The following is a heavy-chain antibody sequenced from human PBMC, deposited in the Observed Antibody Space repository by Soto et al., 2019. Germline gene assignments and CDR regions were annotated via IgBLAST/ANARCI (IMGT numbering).Heavy chain of an antibody. CDR1: GGSISSGGYY. D-gene: IGHD3-9*01. V-gene: IGHV4-31*09. CDR3: AKKGYFDWSNWFDS. J-gene: IGHJ5*01. Sequence: SETLSLTCTVSGGSISSGGYYWSWIRQHPGKGLEWIGYIYYSGSTYYNPSLKSRVTISVDKSKNQFSLNLDSVTAADTAMYYCAKKGYFDWSNWFDSWGQGTLVTVSS. CDR2: IYYSGST.